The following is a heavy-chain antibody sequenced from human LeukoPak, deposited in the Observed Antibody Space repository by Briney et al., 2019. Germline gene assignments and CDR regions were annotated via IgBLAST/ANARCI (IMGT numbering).Heavy chain of an antibody. CDR2: ISSSSSYI. CDR1: GFTFSSYS. J-gene: IGHJ6*03. Sequence: AGGSLRLSCAAPGFTFSSYSMNWVRQAPGKGLEWVSSISSSSSYIYYADSVKGRFTISRDNAKNSLYLQMNSLRAEDTAVYYCARGRYCSSTSCWGYYYYYYMDVWGKGTTVTVSS. V-gene: IGHV3-21*01. D-gene: IGHD2-2*01. CDR3: ARGRYCSSTSCWGYYYYYYMDV.